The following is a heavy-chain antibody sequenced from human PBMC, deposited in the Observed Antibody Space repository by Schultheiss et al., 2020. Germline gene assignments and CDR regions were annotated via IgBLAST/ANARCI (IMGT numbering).Heavy chain of an antibody. D-gene: IGHD5-18*01. CDR2: IYHSGSV. CDR3: ARRRSAINVYYFYY. J-gene: IGHJ4*02. V-gene: IGHV4-4*02. CDR1: GASIINTNW. Sequence: SQTLSLTCAVSGASIINTNWWTWVRQPPGKGLEWIGEIYHSGSVNYNPSLRSRVTISVDKSKNQFSLKLTSVTAADTAVYYCARRRSAINVYYFYYWGQGTLVTVSS.